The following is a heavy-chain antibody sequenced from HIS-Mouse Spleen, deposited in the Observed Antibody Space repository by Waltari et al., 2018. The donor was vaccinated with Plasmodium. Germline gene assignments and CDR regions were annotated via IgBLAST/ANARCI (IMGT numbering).Heavy chain of an antibody. CDR2: IKQDGSEK. D-gene: IGHD3-3*01. V-gene: IGHV3-7*01. CDR1: GFTFSSYW. CDR3: ARDSRFLEWLLGDY. Sequence: EVQLVESGGGLVQPGGSLSLSCAASGFTFSSYWMSWVRQAPGKGLEWVANIKQDGSEKYYVDSVKGRFTISRDNAKNSLYLQMNSLRAEDTAVYYCARDSRFLEWLLGDYWGQGTLVTVSS. J-gene: IGHJ4*02.